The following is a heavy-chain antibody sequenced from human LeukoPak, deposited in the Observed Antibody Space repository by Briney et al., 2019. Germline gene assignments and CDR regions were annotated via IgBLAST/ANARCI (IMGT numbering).Heavy chain of an antibody. Sequence: GGSLRLSCAASGFTFSSYAMSWVRQAPGKGLEWVSYISSSGSTIYYADSVKGRFTISRDNAKNSLYLQMNSLRAEDTAVYYCARDLNYGDYSLDYWGQGTLVTVSS. CDR1: GFTFSSYA. D-gene: IGHD4-17*01. CDR2: ISSSGSTI. CDR3: ARDLNYGDYSLDY. J-gene: IGHJ4*02. V-gene: IGHV3-48*04.